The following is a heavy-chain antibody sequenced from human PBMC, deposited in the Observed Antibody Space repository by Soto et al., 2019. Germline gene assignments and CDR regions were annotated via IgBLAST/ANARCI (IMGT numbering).Heavy chain of an antibody. J-gene: IGHJ1*01. CDR1: GFTFKNYG. Sequence: LSLTCAASGFTFKNYGMTWVRQAPGKGLEWVSAISGSDEKTYYADSVKGRFTISRDNSEKTLFLQMNSLRAEDTALYYCAREEAASGIILVTSWGQGTLVTVSS. D-gene: IGHD3-3*01. V-gene: IGHV3-23*01. CDR3: AREEAASGIILVTS. CDR2: ISGSDEKT.